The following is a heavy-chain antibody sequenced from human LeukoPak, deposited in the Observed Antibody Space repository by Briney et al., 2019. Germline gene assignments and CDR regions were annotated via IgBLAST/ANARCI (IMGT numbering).Heavy chain of an antibody. CDR3: ARTRDYDYVWGSYWNY. V-gene: IGHV4-38-2*02. CDR2: IYHSGST. CDR1: GYSISSGYY. Sequence: SETLSLTCTVSGYSISSGYYWGWIRPPPGKGLEWIGSIYHSGSTYYNPSLKSRVTISVDTSENQFSLKLSSVTAADTAVYYCARTRDYDYVWGSYWNYWGQGTLVTVSS. J-gene: IGHJ4*02. D-gene: IGHD3-16*01.